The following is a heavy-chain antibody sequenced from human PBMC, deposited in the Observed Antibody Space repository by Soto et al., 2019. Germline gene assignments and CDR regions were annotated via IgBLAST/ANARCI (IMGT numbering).Heavy chain of an antibody. CDR2: IYTSGST. J-gene: IGHJ4*02. CDR1: GGSISSYY. V-gene: IGHV4-4*07. CDR3: ARVLGYCSNTSCAYHFDY. D-gene: IGHD2-2*01. Sequence: SETLSLTCTVSGGSISSYYWSWIRQPAGKGLEWIGRIYTSGSTNYNPSLKSRVTMSVDTSKNQFSLKLSSVTAADTAVYYCARVLGYCSNTSCAYHFDYWGQGTLVTVSS.